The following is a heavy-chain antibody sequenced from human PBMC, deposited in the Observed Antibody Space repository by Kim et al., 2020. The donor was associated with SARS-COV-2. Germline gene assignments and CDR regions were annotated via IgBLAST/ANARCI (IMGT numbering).Heavy chain of an antibody. V-gene: IGHV4-39*01. J-gene: IGHJ4*02. D-gene: IGHD6-13*01. Sequence: NPYRKSRVTIYVDTSKNQFSLKLSSVTAADTAVYYGARGRSSSWYYVDYWGQGTLVTVYS. CDR3: ARGRSSSWYYVDY.